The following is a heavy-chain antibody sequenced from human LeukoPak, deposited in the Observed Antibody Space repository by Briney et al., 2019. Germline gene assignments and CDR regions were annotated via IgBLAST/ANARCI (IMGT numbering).Heavy chain of an antibody. D-gene: IGHD3-10*01. Sequence: ASVKVSCKASGYTFTSYGISWVRQAPGQGLEWMGWISAYNGNTNYAQKLQGRVTMTTDTSTSTAYMELRSLRSDDTAVYYCARDLSPLVRGVISDYWGQGTLVTVFS. CDR3: ARDLSPLVRGVISDY. CDR1: GYTFTSYG. CDR2: ISAYNGNT. V-gene: IGHV1-18*01. J-gene: IGHJ4*02.